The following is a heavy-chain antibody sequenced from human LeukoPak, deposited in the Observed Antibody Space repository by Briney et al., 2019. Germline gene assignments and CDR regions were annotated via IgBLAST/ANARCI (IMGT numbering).Heavy chain of an antibody. CDR1: GFTFSSYG. CDR2: ISYDGSNK. J-gene: IGHJ4*02. V-gene: IGHV3-30*18. Sequence: GGSLRLSCAASGFTFSSYGMHWVRQAPGKGLEWVAVISYDGSNKYYADSVKGRFTISRDNSRNTLYLQMNSLRAEDPAVYYCAKMYYYDSSGPFDYWGQGTLVTGSS. D-gene: IGHD3-22*01. CDR3: AKMYYYDSSGPFDY.